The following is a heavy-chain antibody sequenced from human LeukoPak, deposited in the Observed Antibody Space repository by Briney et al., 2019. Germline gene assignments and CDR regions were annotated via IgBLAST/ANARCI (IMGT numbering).Heavy chain of an antibody. CDR1: GFTFSSYE. D-gene: IGHD5-18*01. CDR2: ISSSGSTI. V-gene: IGHV3-48*03. CDR3: ARGVDNYGFIFDY. Sequence: SGGSLRLSCAASGFTFSSYEMNWVRQAPGKGLEWVSYISSSGSTIYYADSVKGRFTISRDNAKNSLFLQMNSLRAEDTAVYFCARGVDNYGFIFDYWGQGTLVTVSS. J-gene: IGHJ4*02.